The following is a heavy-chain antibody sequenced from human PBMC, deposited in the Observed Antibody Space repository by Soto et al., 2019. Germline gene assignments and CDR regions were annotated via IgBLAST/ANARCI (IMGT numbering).Heavy chain of an antibody. Sequence: VASVKVSCKVSGYTLTELSMHWVRQAPGKGLEWMGGFDPEDGETIYAQKFQGRVTMTEDTSTDTAYMELSSLRSEDTAVYYCATDLPGYDILTGRYYYYYGMDVWGQGTTVTVSS. D-gene: IGHD3-9*01. CDR3: ATDLPGYDILTGRYYYYYGMDV. CDR2: FDPEDGET. V-gene: IGHV1-24*01. CDR1: GYTLTELS. J-gene: IGHJ6*02.